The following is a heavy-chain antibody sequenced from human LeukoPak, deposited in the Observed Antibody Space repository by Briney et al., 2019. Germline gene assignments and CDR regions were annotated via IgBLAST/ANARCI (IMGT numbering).Heavy chain of an antibody. Sequence: SETLSLTCTGSGGSISSGDYYWSWIRQPPGXGLEWIGYIYYSGXXYXXXSLKSRVTISVDTSKNQFSLKLSSVTAADTAVYYCARENGALVDYWGQGTLVTVSS. D-gene: IGHD4-17*01. CDR2: IYYSGXX. V-gene: IGHV4-30-4*01. CDR3: ARENGALVDY. J-gene: IGHJ4*02. CDR1: GGSISSGDYY.